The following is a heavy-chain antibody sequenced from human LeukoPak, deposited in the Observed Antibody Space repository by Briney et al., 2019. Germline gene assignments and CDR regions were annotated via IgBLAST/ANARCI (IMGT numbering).Heavy chain of an antibody. Sequence: PGGSLRLSCAASGFTFSDYAMHWVRQAPGKGLEIVSVIGPIGVYTYYANSVKGRFTISRDNAKSTVSLQMGSLRDEDMAVYYCARSPPGRTNWNYYDYWGRGTLVTVSS. CDR1: GFTFSDYA. V-gene: IGHV3-64*01. D-gene: IGHD1-1*01. CDR3: ARSPPGRTNWNYYDY. CDR2: IGPIGVYT. J-gene: IGHJ4*02.